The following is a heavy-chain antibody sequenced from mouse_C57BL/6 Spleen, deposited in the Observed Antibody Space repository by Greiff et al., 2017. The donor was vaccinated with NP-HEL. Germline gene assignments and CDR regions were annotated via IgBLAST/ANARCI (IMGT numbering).Heavy chain of an antibody. D-gene: IGHD2-4*01. Sequence: VHLVESGPGLVQPSQSLSITCTVSGFSLTSYGVHWVRQSPGKGLEWLGVIWSGGSTDYNAAFISRLSISKDNSKSQVFFKMNSLQADDTAIYYCARSTMIRKFFDYWGQGTTLTVSS. CDR2: IWSGGST. J-gene: IGHJ2*01. CDR3: ARSTMIRKFFDY. V-gene: IGHV2-2*01. CDR1: GFSLTSYG.